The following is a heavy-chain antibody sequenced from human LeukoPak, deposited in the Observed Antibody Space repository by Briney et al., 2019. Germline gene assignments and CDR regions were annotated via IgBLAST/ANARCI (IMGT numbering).Heavy chain of an antibody. D-gene: IGHD1-26*01. CDR2: ISAYNGNT. CDR1: GYTFTSYG. Sequence: ASVKVSRKASGYTFTSYGISWVRQAPGQGLEWMGWISAYNGNTNYAQKLQGRVTMTTDTSTSTAYMELWSLRSDDTAVYYCARTRRSGTEHYWGQGTLVTVSS. J-gene: IGHJ4*02. V-gene: IGHV1-18*01. CDR3: ARTRRSGTEHY.